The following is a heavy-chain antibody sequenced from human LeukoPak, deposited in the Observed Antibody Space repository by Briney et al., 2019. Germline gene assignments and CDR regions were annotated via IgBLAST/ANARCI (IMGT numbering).Heavy chain of an antibody. Sequence: SVKVSCKASRGTFSSYAISWVRQAPGQGPEWMGGIIPIFGTANYAQKFQGRVTITADESTSTAYMELSSLRSEDTAVYYCAREVGRPRYYYYYYGMDVWGQGTTVTVSS. D-gene: IGHD1-1*01. CDR2: IIPIFGTA. CDR1: RGTFSSYA. J-gene: IGHJ6*02. V-gene: IGHV1-69*13. CDR3: AREVGRPRYYYYYYGMDV.